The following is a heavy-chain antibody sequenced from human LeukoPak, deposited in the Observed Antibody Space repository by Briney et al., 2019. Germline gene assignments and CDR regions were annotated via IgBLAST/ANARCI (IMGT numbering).Heavy chain of an antibody. CDR1: GGSFSGYY. Sequence: SETLSLTCAVYGGSFSGYYWSWIRQPPGKGLEWIGEINHSGSTNYNPSLKSRVTISVDTSKNQFSLKLSSVTAADTAVYYCARVRPSSGYATYYYYYMDVWGKGTTVTVSS. CDR3: ARVRPSSGYATYYYYYMDV. D-gene: IGHD5-12*01. J-gene: IGHJ6*03. V-gene: IGHV4-34*01. CDR2: INHSGST.